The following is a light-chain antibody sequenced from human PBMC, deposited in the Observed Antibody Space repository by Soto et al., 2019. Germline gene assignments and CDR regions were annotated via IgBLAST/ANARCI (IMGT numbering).Light chain of an antibody. CDR3: QQYYRTRT. V-gene: IGKV4-1*01. J-gene: IGKJ1*01. CDR1: QSVLYSSNNKND. Sequence: DIVMTQSPDSLAVSLGERATINCKSSQSVLYSSNNKNDLAWYQQKPGQPPKLLIYWASTRESGVPDRFSGSGSGTDFTLTISSLQAEDVAVYSFQQYYRTRTFGQGTKVEIK. CDR2: WAS.